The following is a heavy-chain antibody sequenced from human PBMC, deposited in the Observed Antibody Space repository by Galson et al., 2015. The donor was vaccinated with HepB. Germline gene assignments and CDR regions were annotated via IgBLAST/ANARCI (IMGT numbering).Heavy chain of an antibody. Sequence: SVKVSCKASGGTFSSYAISWVRQAPGQGLEWMGGIIPIFGTANYAQKFQGRVTITADESTSTAYMELSSLRSEDTAVYYCAREGWITMVRGGDGMDVWGQGTTVTVSS. D-gene: IGHD3-10*01. V-gene: IGHV1-69*13. CDR2: IIPIFGTA. CDR1: GGTFSSYA. J-gene: IGHJ6*02. CDR3: AREGWITMVRGGDGMDV.